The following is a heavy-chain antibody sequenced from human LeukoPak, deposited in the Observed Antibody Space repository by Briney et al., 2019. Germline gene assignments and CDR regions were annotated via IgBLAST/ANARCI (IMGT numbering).Heavy chain of an antibody. D-gene: IGHD6-13*01. Sequence: PGGSLRLSCAASGFTFSTYWMSWVRQAPGKGLEWVAIIKPDASEKYHVDSVKGRFTVSRDNAKNSLYLQMNSLRAEDTAVYYRARDRGSVAGIDYWGQGTLVTVSS. CDR2: IKPDASEK. CDR1: GFTFSTYW. CDR3: ARDRGSVAGIDY. J-gene: IGHJ4*02. V-gene: IGHV3-7*01.